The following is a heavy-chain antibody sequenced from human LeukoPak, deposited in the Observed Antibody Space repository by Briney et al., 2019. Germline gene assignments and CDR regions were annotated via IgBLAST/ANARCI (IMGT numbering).Heavy chain of an antibody. Sequence: SETLSLTCTVSGGSISSSSYYWGWIRQPPGKGLEWIGSIYYSGSTYYTPSLKSRVTISVDTSKNQFSLKLSSVTAADTAVYYCARRSAFYCSSTSCYGVFDYWGQGTLVTVSS. CDR3: ARRSAFYCSSTSCYGVFDY. D-gene: IGHD2-2*01. V-gene: IGHV4-39*01. CDR1: GGSISSSSYY. CDR2: IYYSGST. J-gene: IGHJ4*02.